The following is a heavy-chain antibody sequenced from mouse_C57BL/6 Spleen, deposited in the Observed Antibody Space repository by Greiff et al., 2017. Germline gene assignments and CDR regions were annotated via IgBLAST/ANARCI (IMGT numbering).Heavy chain of an antibody. Sequence: QVQLQQPGAELVMPGASVKLSCKASGYTFTSYWMHWVKQRPGHGLEWIGEIDPSDSYTNYNQKFKGKSTLTVDKSSSTAYMQLSSLTSEDSAVYYCARGTSHYYGSSPFDYWGQGTTLTVSS. J-gene: IGHJ2*01. CDR3: ARGTSHYYGSSPFDY. V-gene: IGHV1-69*01. CDR1: GYTFTSYW. D-gene: IGHD1-1*01. CDR2: IDPSDSYT.